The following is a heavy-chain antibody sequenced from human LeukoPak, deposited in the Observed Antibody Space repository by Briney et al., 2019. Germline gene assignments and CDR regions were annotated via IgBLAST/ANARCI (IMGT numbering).Heavy chain of an antibody. CDR3: ASTKVGGSYSLYYYGMDV. J-gene: IGHJ6*02. CDR1: GFTFSSYA. V-gene: IGHV3-30-3*01. Sequence: GGSLRLSCAASGFTFSSYAMHWVRQAPGKGLEWVAVISYDESNKYYADSVKGRFTISRDNSKNTLYLQMNSLRAEDTAVYYCASTKVGGSYSLYYYGMDVWGQGTTVTVSS. CDR2: ISYDESNK. D-gene: IGHD1-26*01.